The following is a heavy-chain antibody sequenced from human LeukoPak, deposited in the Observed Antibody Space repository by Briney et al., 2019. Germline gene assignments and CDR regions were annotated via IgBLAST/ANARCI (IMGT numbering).Heavy chain of an antibody. D-gene: IGHD3-10*01. CDR1: GGSISSYY. Sequence: SETLSLTCTVSGGSISSYYWSWIRQPPGKGLEWIGYIYYSGSTNYNPSLKSRVTIAVDTSKNQFSLKLSSVTAADTAVYYCARHYLGSGSYCYFDYWGQGTLVTVSS. V-gene: IGHV4-59*08. CDR2: IYYSGST. J-gene: IGHJ4*02. CDR3: ARHYLGSGSYCYFDY.